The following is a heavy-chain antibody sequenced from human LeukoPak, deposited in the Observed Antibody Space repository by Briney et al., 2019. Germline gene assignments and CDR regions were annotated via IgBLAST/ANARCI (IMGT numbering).Heavy chain of an antibody. V-gene: IGHV3-74*01. J-gene: IGHJ4*02. CDR1: GFSFSNYW. CDR2: MNSDGSAT. Sequence: SGGSLRLSCAASGFSFSNYWMHWVRHAPGKGLVWVTRMNSDGSATYYADSVQGRFTISKHNDKNTLYLQMNSLRAEDTAMYVSAKGPNYFDSWGQGALVTVSS. CDR3: AKGPNYFDS.